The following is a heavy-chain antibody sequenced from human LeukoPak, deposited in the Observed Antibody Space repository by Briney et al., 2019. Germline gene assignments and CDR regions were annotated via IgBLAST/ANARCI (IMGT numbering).Heavy chain of an antibody. CDR2: LHPNNGAT. Sequence: ASVKVSCKASGYIFTGYYMKWVRQAPGQGLEWMGWLHPNNGATNYAQKFQGRITLTRDQSISTAYMELSSLTSDDTAVYFCARWQEGSGTYYIDHWGQGTLVTVSS. D-gene: IGHD3-10*01. CDR3: ARWQEGSGTYYIDH. CDR1: GYIFTGYY. V-gene: IGHV1-2*02. J-gene: IGHJ4*02.